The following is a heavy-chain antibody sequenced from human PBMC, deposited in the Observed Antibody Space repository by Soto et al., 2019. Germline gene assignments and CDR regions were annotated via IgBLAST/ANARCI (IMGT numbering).Heavy chain of an antibody. CDR1: GFTFSSYA. CDR3: ARVGEGSSSDC. V-gene: IGHV3-30-3*01. Sequence: QVQLVESGGGVVQPGRSLRLSCAASGFTFSSYAMHWVRQAPGKGLEWVAVTSYDGAIKYYADSVKGRFTISRENSKNAQYLQMNSLRPEDTAVYSCARVGEGSSSDCWGQGTLVTVSS. D-gene: IGHD3-10*01. J-gene: IGHJ4*02. CDR2: TSYDGAIK.